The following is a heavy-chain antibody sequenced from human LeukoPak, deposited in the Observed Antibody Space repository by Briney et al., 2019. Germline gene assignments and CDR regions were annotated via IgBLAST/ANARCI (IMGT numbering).Heavy chain of an antibody. CDR2: ISGSGGST. CDR1: GFTFSSNY. J-gene: IGHJ4*02. D-gene: IGHD5-12*01. CDR3: AKDFGISGYDPSFDY. Sequence: GGSLRLSCAASGFTFSSNYMSWVRQAPGKGLEWVSAISGSGGSTYYADSVKGRFTISRDNSKNTLYLQMNSLRAEDTAVYYCAKDFGISGYDPSFDYWGQGTLVTVSS. V-gene: IGHV3-23*01.